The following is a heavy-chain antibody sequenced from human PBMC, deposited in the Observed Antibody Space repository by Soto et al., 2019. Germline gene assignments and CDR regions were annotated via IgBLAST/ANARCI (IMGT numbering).Heavy chain of an antibody. CDR2: ISTSDTII. Sequence: GGSLRLSCEASGFTFGDYYMSWIRQAPGKGLEWVSYISTSDTIIYSADSVKGRFTISRDNAKNSLYLQMNSLRAEDTAVYYCARDRGYYDSSGYFDYWGQGTLVTVPQ. D-gene: IGHD3-22*01. CDR3: ARDRGYYDSSGYFDY. V-gene: IGHV3-11*01. CDR1: GFTFGDYY. J-gene: IGHJ4*02.